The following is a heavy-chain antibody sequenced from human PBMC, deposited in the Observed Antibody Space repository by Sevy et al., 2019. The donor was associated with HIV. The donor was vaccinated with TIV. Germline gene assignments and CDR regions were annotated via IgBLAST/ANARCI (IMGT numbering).Heavy chain of an antibody. CDR2: IKQDESEK. Sequence: GGSLRLSCAASGFNLTDYWMSWVRQTPGKGLEWVATIKQDESEKYYVNSVKGRFAISRDNGKNSVSLQMNGLRVEDTALYYCTREVGGFNWRPYYFDSWGQGALVTVSS. J-gene: IGHJ4*02. D-gene: IGHD3-16*01. CDR3: TREVGGFNWRPYYFDS. V-gene: IGHV3-7*01. CDR1: GFNLTDYW.